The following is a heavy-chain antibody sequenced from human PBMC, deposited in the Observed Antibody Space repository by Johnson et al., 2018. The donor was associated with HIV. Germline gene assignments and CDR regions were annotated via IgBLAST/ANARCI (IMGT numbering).Heavy chain of an antibody. V-gene: IGHV3-33*03. Sequence: QVQLVESGGGVVQPGRSLRLSCTASGFTFSSYGMHWVRQAPGKGLEWVAVIWYDGSNKYYADSVKGRFTISRDNAKNSLHLQMNSLRAEDTAVYYCARNPDIVWYYYDSSGYVFDIRGRGTMVTVSS. CDR2: IWYDGSNK. J-gene: IGHJ3*02. D-gene: IGHD3-22*01. CDR3: ARNPDIVWYYYDSSGYVFDI. CDR1: GFTFSSYG.